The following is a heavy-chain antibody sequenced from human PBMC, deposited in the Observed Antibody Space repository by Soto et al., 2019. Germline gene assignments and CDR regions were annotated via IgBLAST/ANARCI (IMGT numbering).Heavy chain of an antibody. D-gene: IGHD4-17*01. Sequence: EVQLLESGGALVQSGGSQRLSCAVSGFTFSSYAMSWVRQAPGKGLEWVSAISGSGGTTYYADSVKGRFTISRDNSKNTLYLQMNSLRAEDTAVYYCAKDPRMATATTDYFDYWGQGTLVTVSS. J-gene: IGHJ4*02. V-gene: IGHV3-23*01. CDR1: GFTFSSYA. CDR3: AKDPRMATATTDYFDY. CDR2: ISGSGGTT.